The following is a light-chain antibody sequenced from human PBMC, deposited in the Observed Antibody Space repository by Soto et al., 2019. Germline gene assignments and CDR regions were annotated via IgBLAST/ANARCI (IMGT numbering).Light chain of an antibody. V-gene: IGKV1-5*03. J-gene: IGKJ4*01. CDR1: QSISTW. Sequence: DIQMTQSPSTPSASVGDRVTITCRASQSISTWLAWYQQKPGKAPKLLIYKASNLEGGVPSRFSGSGSGTEFNITISSLQPDDFATYYCQQYNTYPLTFGGGTTVEIK. CDR2: KAS. CDR3: QQYNTYPLT.